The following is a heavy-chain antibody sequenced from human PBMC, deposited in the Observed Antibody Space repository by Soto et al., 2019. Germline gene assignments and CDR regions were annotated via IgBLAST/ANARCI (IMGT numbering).Heavy chain of an antibody. CDR2: MDPDSGKT. V-gene: IGHV1-8*01. CDR3: AIQHDDYWGGFNWFDP. CDR1: GYTFTSHK. J-gene: IGHJ5*02. Sequence: QVQLVQSGAEVKKPGASVKVSCKASGYTFTSHKINWVRQATGQGLEWMGWMDPDSGKTAYVQKFQSRVTMTRNTSIGTAYMELNSLRSEDTAMYYCAIQHDDYWGGFNWFDPWGQGTLVNVSS. D-gene: IGHD3-3*01.